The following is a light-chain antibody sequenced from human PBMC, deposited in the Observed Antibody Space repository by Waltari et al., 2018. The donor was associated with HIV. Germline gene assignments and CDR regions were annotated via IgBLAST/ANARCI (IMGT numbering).Light chain of an antibody. Sequence: EIVLTQSPATLSLSPGDRAILSCRASQSVSNYLAWYQQKPGQAPRLLIYDSTHRATGITARFSGSGSTTDFTLTISSLEPEDFGVYYCQQRHDWPPLTFGGGTKVEI. CDR3: QQRHDWPPLT. CDR1: QSVSNY. J-gene: IGKJ4*01. V-gene: IGKV3-11*01. CDR2: DST.